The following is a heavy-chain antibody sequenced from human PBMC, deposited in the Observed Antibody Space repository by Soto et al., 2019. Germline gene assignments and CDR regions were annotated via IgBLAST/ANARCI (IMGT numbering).Heavy chain of an antibody. CDR3: ARGSVVVVAAPDAFDI. CDR1: GGSFSGYY. Sequence: SETLSLTCAVYGGSFSGYYWSWIRQPPGKGLEWIGEINHSGSTNYNPSLKSRVTISVDTSKNQFSLKLSSVTAADTAVYYCARGSVVVVAAPDAFDIWGQGTMVTVSS. V-gene: IGHV4-34*01. J-gene: IGHJ3*02. CDR2: INHSGST. D-gene: IGHD2-15*01.